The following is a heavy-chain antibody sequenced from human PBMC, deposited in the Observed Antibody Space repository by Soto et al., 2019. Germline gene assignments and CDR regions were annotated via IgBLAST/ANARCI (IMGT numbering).Heavy chain of an antibody. V-gene: IGHV1-69*06. CDR2: IIPIFGTT. J-gene: IGHJ5*02. CDR3: ARDRTDSGYYTNWLDP. CDR1: GGTFGSDA. Sequence: ASVKVSCKASGGTFGSDAITWVRQAPGQGLEWVGRIIPIFGTTNYAQNLQGRVTISADKSTLTSYMELHSLTSDDTALYYCARDRTDSGYYTNWLDPWGQGTQVTVS. D-gene: IGHD3-22*01.